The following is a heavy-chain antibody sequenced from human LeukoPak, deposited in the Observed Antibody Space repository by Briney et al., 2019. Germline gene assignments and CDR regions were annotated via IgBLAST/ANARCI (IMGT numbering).Heavy chain of an antibody. CDR1: GGSFSGYY. D-gene: IGHD2-15*01. J-gene: IGHJ4*02. V-gene: IGHV4-34*01. Sequence: SETLSLTCAVYGGSFSGYYWSWIRQPPGKGLEWIGEINHSGSTNYTPSLKSRVTISVDTSKNQFSLKLSSVTAADTAVYYCARDPPDCSGGSCYLDYWGQGTLVTVSS. CDR3: ARDPPDCSGGSCYLDY. CDR2: INHSGST.